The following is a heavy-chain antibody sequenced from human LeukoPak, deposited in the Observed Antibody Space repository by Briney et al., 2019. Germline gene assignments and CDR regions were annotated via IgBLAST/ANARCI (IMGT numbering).Heavy chain of an antibody. J-gene: IGHJ3*02. V-gene: IGHV3-30-3*01. CDR3: ARDQAYYYDSSEAFDI. D-gene: IGHD3-22*01. CDR1: GFTFSSYA. CDR2: ISYDGSNK. Sequence: PGRSLRLSCAASGFTFSSYAMHWVHQAPGKGLEWVAVISYDGSNKYYADSVKGRFTISRDNSKNTLYLQMNSLRAEDTAVYYCARDQAYYYDSSEAFDIWGQGTMVTVSS.